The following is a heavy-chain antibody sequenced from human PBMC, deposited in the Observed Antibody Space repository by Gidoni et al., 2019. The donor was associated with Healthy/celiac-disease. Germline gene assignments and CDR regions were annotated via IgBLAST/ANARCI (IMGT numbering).Heavy chain of an antibody. CDR1: GFTFSSYG. V-gene: IGHV3-30*18. CDR2: ISYDGSNK. J-gene: IGHJ6*02. D-gene: IGHD2-21*01. CDR3: AKDPIRDYGMDV. Sequence: QVQLVESGGGGVQPGRSLRLSCAAAGFTFSSYGMHWVRQAPGKGLEWVAVISYDGSNKYYADSVKGRFTISRDNSKNTLYLQMNSLRAEDTAVYYCAKDPIRDYGMDVWGQGTTVTVSS.